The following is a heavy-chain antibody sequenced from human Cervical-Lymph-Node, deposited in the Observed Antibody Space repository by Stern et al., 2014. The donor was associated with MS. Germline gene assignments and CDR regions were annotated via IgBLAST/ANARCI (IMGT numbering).Heavy chain of an antibody. CDR2: VSAYNGNT. D-gene: IGHD4-17*01. J-gene: IGHJ4*02. Sequence: VQLVESGAEVKKPGASVKVSCKASGYTFTSYGISWVRQAPGQGLEWMGWVSAYNGNTNYAQNRQGRVTMTTDPSTSTAYMELRSLRSDDTAVYYCARASGGHHDYGEYFDYWGQGTLVTVSS. CDR1: GYTFTSYG. V-gene: IGHV1-18*04. CDR3: ARASGGHHDYGEYFDY.